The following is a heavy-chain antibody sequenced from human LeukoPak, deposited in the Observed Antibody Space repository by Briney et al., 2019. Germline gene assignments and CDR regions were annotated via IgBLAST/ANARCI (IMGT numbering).Heavy chain of an antibody. V-gene: IGHV3-21*01. D-gene: IGHD2-2*01. CDR3: ARDHCSSTSCFPSGTNYFDS. CDR1: GFTFSSYT. Sequence: GGSLRLSCAASGFTFSSYTMNWVRQAPGKGLEWVSSISSNRDYIYNADSVKGRFTISRDNAKNSLYLQMNSLKAEDTAVYYCARDHCSSTSCFPSGTNYFDSWGLGTPVTVSS. CDR2: ISSNRDYI. J-gene: IGHJ4*02.